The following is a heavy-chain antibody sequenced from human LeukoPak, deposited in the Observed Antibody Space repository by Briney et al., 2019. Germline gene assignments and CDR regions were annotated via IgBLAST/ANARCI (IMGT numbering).Heavy chain of an antibody. CDR2: IYSGGST. CDR1: GFTVSSNY. Sequence: GGSLRVSCAASGFTVSSNYMSWVRQAPGKGLEWVSVIYSGGSTYYADSVKGRFTISRDNSKNTLYLQMNSLRAEDTAVYYCARKYDLTGHFDYWGQGTLVTVSS. J-gene: IGHJ4*02. V-gene: IGHV3-66*01. CDR3: ARKYDLTGHFDY. D-gene: IGHD3-9*01.